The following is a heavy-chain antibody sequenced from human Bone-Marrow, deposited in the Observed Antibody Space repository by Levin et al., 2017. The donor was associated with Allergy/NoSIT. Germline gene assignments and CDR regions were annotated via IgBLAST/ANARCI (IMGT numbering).Heavy chain of an antibody. CDR2: IRDKPNSYTT. CDR3: ARGASKKKDKNYSYAMDV. V-gene: IGHV3-72*01. Sequence: GGSLRLSCAASGFTFSDHYMDWVRQAPGKGLEWVGRIRDKPNSYTTEYAASVKGRFTITRDDLINSLHLQMNSLRTEDTAVYYCARGASKKKDKNYSYAMDVWGRGTTVTVSS. D-gene: IGHD2-2*01. CDR1: GFTFSDHY. J-gene: IGHJ6*02.